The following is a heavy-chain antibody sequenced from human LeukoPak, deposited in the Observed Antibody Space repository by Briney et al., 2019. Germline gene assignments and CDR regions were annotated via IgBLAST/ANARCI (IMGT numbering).Heavy chain of an antibody. CDR3: ARGSRFYYYVDV. CDR1: GGSISSSSYY. Sequence: PSETLSLTCTVSGGSISSSSYYWGWIRQPPGKGLEWIGSIYYSGSAYYNPSLKSRVTISVDTSKDQFSLKLSSVTAADTAVYYRARGSRFYYYVDVWGKGTTVTVSS. CDR2: IYYSGSA. J-gene: IGHJ6*03. V-gene: IGHV4-39*07.